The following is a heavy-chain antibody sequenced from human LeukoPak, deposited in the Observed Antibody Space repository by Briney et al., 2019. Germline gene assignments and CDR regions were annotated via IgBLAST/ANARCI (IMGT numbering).Heavy chain of an antibody. CDR3: ARGRYLTTLGGAAAGFLDY. J-gene: IGHJ4*02. D-gene: IGHD6-13*01. CDR1: RGSISGYS. CDR2: IYYSGDT. V-gene: IGHV4-59*12. Sequence: SETLSLTCTVSRGSISGYSWSWIRQSPGGGLEWIGYIYYSGDTAYNPSLRSRVTMSVDTSQKQFSLRLTSVRAADTAVYYCARGRYLTTLGGAAAGFLDYWGQGTVVTVSS.